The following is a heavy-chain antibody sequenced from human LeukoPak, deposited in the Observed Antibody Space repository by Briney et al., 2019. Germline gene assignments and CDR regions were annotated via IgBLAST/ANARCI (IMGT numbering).Heavy chain of an antibody. Sequence: SETLSPTCAVSGGSISSSNWWSWVRQPPGKGLEWIGEIYHSGSTNYNPSLKSRVTISVDKSKNQFSLKLSSVTAADTAVYYCASLGVVPAAIRRENYYYYGMDVWGQGTTVTVSS. CDR3: ASLGVVPAAIRRENYYYYGMDV. CDR2: IYHSGST. D-gene: IGHD2-2*02. CDR1: GGSISSSNW. V-gene: IGHV4-4*02. J-gene: IGHJ6*02.